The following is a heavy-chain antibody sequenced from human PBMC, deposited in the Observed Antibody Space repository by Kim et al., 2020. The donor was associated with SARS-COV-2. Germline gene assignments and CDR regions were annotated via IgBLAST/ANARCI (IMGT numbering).Heavy chain of an antibody. D-gene: IGHD3-3*01. Sequence: YDRRFQGEATMTRYTSTSTVYMELSSLRSEDTAVYYCARAFGVVYPIDYWGQGTLVTVSS. CDR3: ARAFGVVYPIDY. V-gene: IGHV1-46*01. J-gene: IGHJ4*02.